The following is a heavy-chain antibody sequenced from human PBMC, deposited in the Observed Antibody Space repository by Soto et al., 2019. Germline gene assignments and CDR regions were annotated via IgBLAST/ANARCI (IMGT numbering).Heavy chain of an antibody. J-gene: IGHJ4*02. D-gene: IGHD1-20*01. V-gene: IGHV4-31*03. Sequence: QVQLQESGPGLVKPSQTLSLTCTVSGGSISSGGYYWSWIRQHPGKGLEWIGYIYYSGSTYYNPSLKSRVTISLDTSKNQFSLKLSSVTAADTAVYYCARGGRVLTPNYFDYWGQGTLVTVSS. CDR1: GGSISSGGYY. CDR3: ARGGRVLTPNYFDY. CDR2: IYYSGST.